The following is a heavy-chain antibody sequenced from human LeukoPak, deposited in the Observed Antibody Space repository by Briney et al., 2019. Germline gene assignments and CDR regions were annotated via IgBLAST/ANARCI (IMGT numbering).Heavy chain of an antibody. CDR3: ASLSPSGSYYNH. CDR1: GFTFSSYA. CDR2: ISASGAGT. Sequence: GGSLRLSCATSGFTFSSYAMTWVRQAPEKGLEWVSSISASGAGTYYADSVQGRFTISRDNSKNTLYLQMNSLRAEDTAVYYCASLSPSGSYYNHWGQGTLVTVSS. J-gene: IGHJ5*02. V-gene: IGHV3-23*01. D-gene: IGHD1-26*01.